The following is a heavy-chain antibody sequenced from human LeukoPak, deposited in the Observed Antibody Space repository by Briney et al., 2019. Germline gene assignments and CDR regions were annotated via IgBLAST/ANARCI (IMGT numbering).Heavy chain of an antibody. J-gene: IGHJ4*02. D-gene: IGHD2-2*03. V-gene: IGHV3-7*01. CDR1: GFTFSSYW. Sequence: GGSLRLSCAASGFTFSSYWMSWVRQAPGKGLEWVANVKQDGSEKYYVDSVKGRFTISRDNAKNSLYPQMNSLRAEDTAVYYCARVEIVVVPAVPNVDYWGQGTLVTVSS. CDR2: VKQDGSEK. CDR3: ARVEIVVVPAVPNVDY.